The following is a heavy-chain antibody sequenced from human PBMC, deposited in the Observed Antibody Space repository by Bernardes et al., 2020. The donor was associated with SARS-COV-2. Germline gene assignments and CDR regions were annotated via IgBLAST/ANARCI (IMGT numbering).Heavy chain of an antibody. V-gene: IGHV4-59*01. CDR1: GGSISSYY. CDR2: IYYSGST. D-gene: IGHD3-22*01. Sequence: SETLSLTCTVSGGSISSYYWSWIRQPPGKGLEWIGYIYYSGSTNYKPSLKSRVTISVDTSKNQFSLKLSSVTAADTAVYYCARFRYYDSSGYYAFDYWGQGTLVTVSS. CDR3: ARFRYYDSSGYYAFDY. J-gene: IGHJ4*02.